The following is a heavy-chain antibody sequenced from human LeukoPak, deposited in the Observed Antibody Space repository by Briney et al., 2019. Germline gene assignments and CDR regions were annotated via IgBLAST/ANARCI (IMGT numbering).Heavy chain of an antibody. D-gene: IGHD3-22*01. CDR1: GYTFTGYY. J-gene: IGHJ2*01. CDR2: INPNSGGT. V-gene: IGHV1-2*02. Sequence: ASVKVSCKASGYTFTGYYMHWVRQAPGQGPEWMGWINPNSGGTNYAQKFQGRVTMTRDTSISTAYMELSRLRSDDTAVYYCARRRPYDSSGYYYWYFDLWGRGTLVTVSS. CDR3: ARRRPYDSSGYYYWYFDL.